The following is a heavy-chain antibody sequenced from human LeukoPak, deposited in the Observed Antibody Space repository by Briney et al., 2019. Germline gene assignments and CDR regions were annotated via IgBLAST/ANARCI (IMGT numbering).Heavy chain of an antibody. Sequence: SETLSLTCTVSGGSISSSSYYWGWIRQPPGKGLEWIGSIYYSGSTYYNPSLKSRVTISVDTSKNQFSLKLSSVTAADTAVYYCARHKEWLSYYYYGVDVWGQGTTVTVSS. J-gene: IGHJ6*02. D-gene: IGHD6-19*01. CDR3: ARHKEWLSYYYYGVDV. V-gene: IGHV4-39*07. CDR2: IYYSGST. CDR1: GGSISSSSYY.